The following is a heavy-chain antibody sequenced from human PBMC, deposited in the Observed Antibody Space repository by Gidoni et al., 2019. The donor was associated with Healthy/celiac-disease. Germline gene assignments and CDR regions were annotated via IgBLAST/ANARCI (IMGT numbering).Heavy chain of an antibody. D-gene: IGHD1-26*01. CDR2: IDYSGST. Sequence: QLQLQESGPGLVKPSETLSLTCTVSGGSISSSSYYWGWIRQPPGKGLEWIGSIDYSGSTYYNPSLKSRVTISVDTSKNQFSLKLSSVTAADTAVYYCARGGIWEPSPLYYFDYWGQGTLVTVSS. CDR3: ARGGIWEPSPLYYFDY. CDR1: GGSISSSSYY. J-gene: IGHJ4*02. V-gene: IGHV4-39*01.